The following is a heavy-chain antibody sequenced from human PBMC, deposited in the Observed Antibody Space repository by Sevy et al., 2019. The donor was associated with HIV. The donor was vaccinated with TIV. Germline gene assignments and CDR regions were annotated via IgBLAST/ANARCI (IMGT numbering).Heavy chain of an antibody. Sequence: GGSLRLSCAASGFTFSSYWMSWVRQAPGKGLEWVATMKEDGSERNHVASVKGRFTISRDNAKNSLYLQMNSLRAEDTAVYYCVREGVGGYSYSLDCWGQGTLVTVSS. CDR2: MKEDGSER. CDR3: VREGVGGYSYSLDC. V-gene: IGHV3-7*01. J-gene: IGHJ4*02. CDR1: GFTFSSYW. D-gene: IGHD5-18*01.